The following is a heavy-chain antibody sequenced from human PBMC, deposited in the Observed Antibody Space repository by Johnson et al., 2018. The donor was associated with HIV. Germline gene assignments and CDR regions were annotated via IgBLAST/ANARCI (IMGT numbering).Heavy chain of an antibody. V-gene: IGHV3-15*01. CDR3: ARNGLIPAAKGVAFDI. CDR1: GFTFSNAW. Sequence: EVQLVESGGGLVKPGGSLRLSCAASGFTFSNAWMSWVRQAPGKGLEWVGRIKSKTDGGTTDYAAPVKGRFTISRDDSKNTLYLQMNSLRAEDTAVYYCARNGLIPAAKGVAFDIWGQGTTVTVSS. CDR2: IKSKTDGGTT. D-gene: IGHD2-2*01. J-gene: IGHJ3*02.